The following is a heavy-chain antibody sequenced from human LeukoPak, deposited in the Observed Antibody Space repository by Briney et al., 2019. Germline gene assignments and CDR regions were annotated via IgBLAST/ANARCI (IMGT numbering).Heavy chain of an antibody. CDR3: ARAGRANYYGSGSPGGNWFDP. V-gene: IGHV1-8*01. Sequence: ASVKASCEASGDTFTSYDINWVRQATGQGLEWMGWMNPNSGNTGYAQKFQGRVTMTRNTSISTAYMELSSLRSEDTAVYYCARAGRANYYGSGSPGGNWFDPWGQGTLVTVSS. D-gene: IGHD3-10*01. J-gene: IGHJ5*02. CDR1: GDTFTSYD. CDR2: MNPNSGNT.